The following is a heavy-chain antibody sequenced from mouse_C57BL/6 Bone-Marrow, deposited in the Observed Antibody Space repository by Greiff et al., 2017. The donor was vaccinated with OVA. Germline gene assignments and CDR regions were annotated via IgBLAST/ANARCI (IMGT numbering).Heavy chain of an antibody. CDR3: ARENYGSSYGYFDV. CDR2: IDPSDSET. Sequence: QVQLQQPGAELVRPGSSVKLSCKASGYTFTSYWMHWVKQRPIQGLEWIGNIDPSDSETHYNQKFKDKATLTVDKSSSTAYMQLSSLTSEDSAVYYCARENYGSSYGYFDVWGTGTTVTVSS. V-gene: IGHV1-52*01. J-gene: IGHJ1*03. CDR1: GYTFTSYW. D-gene: IGHD1-1*01.